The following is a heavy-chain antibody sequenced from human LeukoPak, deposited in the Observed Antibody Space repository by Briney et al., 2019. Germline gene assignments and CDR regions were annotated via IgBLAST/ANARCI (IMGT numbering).Heavy chain of an antibody. V-gene: IGHV1-18*01. CDR3: ARVAIEGLGGDAFFDY. Sequence: ASVKVSCKASGYTFTSYGISWVRQAPGQGLEWMGWISAYNGNTNYAQKLQGRVTMTTDTSTSTAYMELRSLRSDDTAVYDCARVAIEGLGGDAFFDYWGQGTLVTVSS. CDR2: ISAYNGNT. CDR1: GYTFTSYG. D-gene: IGHD2-21*02. J-gene: IGHJ4*02.